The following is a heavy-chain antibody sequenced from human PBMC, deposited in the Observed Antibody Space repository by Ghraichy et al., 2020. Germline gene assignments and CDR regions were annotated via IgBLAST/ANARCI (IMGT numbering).Heavy chain of an antibody. CDR2: INHSGST. CDR3: ARGLHDYSNYVRSRTAWFDP. J-gene: IGHJ5*02. D-gene: IGHD4-11*01. Sequence: SETLSLTCVVYGGSFSGYYWSWIRQPPGKGLEWIGEINHSGSTNYNPSLKSRVTISVDTSKNQFSLKLSSVTAADTAVYYCARGLHDYSNYVRSRTAWFDPWGQGTLVTVSS. CDR1: GGSFSGYY. V-gene: IGHV4-34*01.